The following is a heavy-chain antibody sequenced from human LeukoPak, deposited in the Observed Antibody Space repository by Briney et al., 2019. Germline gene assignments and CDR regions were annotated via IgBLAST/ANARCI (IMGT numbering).Heavy chain of an antibody. CDR1: GFTFRSYW. CDR2: IKVDGSET. J-gene: IGHJ4*02. D-gene: IGHD3-10*01. CDR3: TRDRGWQSFDY. Sequence: GGSLRLSCASSGFTFRSYWMTWVGQAPGPGLEGVANIKVDGSETYYVHSVKGRFTISRDNAKNSLYLQMNSLTAEDTAVYYCTRDRGWQSFDYWGQGTLVTVSS. V-gene: IGHV3-7*01.